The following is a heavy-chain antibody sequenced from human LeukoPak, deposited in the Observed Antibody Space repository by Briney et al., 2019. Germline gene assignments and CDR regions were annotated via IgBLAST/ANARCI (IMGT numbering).Heavy chain of an antibody. CDR3: ARDQSGSSGYSDY. CDR2: INPNSGGT. D-gene: IGHD3-22*01. V-gene: IGHV1-2*02. CDR1: GYTFTGYY. Sequence: ASVKVSCKASGYTFTGYYMHWVRQAPGHGLEWMGWINPNSGGTNYAQKFRGRVTMTRDTSISTAYMELSRLRSDDTAVYYCARDQSGSSGYSDYWGQGTLVTVSS. J-gene: IGHJ4*02.